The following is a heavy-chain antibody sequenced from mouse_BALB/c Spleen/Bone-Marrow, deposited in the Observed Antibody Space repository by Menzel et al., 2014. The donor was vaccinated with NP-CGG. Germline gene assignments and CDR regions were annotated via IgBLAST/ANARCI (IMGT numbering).Heavy chain of an antibody. V-gene: IGHV1-69*02. D-gene: IGHD2-3*01. J-gene: IGHJ2*01. CDR1: GYIFTNYW. Sequence: QVQLQQSGAELVRPGASVKLSCKASGYIFTNYWINWVKQRPGQGLEWIGNIYPSDNYTNYNQKFKDKATLTVDKSSSTAYMQLSSPTSEDSAVYYCTRTYEYFDYWGQGTTLTVSS. CDR3: TRTYEYFDY. CDR2: IYPSDNYT.